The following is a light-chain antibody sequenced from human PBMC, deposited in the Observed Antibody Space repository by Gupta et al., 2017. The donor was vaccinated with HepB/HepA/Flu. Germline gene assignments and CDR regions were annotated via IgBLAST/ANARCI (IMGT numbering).Light chain of an antibody. J-gene: IGLJ1*01. Sequence: QSALTQPPSVSGSPGQSVTISCTGTSSDIGSYTRVSWYQQSPGTAPKLIIYEVDNRPSGVPDRFSGSKSGNTASLTISGLQTEDEADYYCSSYTTSNTYVFGIGTKVTV. V-gene: IGLV2-18*02. CDR3: SSYTTSNTYV. CDR2: EVD. CDR1: SSDIGSYTR.